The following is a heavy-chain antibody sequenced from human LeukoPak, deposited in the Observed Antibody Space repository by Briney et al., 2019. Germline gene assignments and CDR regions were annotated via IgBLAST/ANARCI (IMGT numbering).Heavy chain of an antibody. Sequence: PGGSLRLSCAASGFTFSSYALSWVRQAPGKGLEWVSAISGSGGSTYYADSVKGRFTISRDNSKNTLYLQMNSLRAEDTAVYYCANNGGSYYYGMDVWGQGTTVTVSS. D-gene: IGHD1-26*01. J-gene: IGHJ6*02. CDR3: ANNGGSYYYGMDV. CDR1: GFTFSSYA. V-gene: IGHV3-23*01. CDR2: ISGSGGST.